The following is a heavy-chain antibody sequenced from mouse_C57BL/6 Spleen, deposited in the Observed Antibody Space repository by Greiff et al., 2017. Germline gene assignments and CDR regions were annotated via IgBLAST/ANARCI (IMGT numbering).Heavy chain of an antibody. Sequence: QVQLQQSGPGLVQPSPSLSITCTVSGFSLTSSGVHWVRQSPGKGLEWLGVIWSGGSTDYNAAFISRLSISKDNSKSQVFYKMNSLQAGDTAIYYCASNYYGRSHWYCDVWGTGTTHTVSS. CDR3: ASNYYGRSHWYCDV. V-gene: IGHV2-2*01. CDR1: GFSLTSSG. J-gene: IGHJ1*03. D-gene: IGHD1-1*01. CDR2: IWSGGST.